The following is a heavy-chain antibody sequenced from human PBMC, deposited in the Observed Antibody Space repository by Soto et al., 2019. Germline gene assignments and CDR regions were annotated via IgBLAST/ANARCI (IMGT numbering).Heavy chain of an antibody. J-gene: IGHJ5*02. CDR3: ARHTRNQFDP. V-gene: IGHV4-39*01. CDR2: IYYSERTSYNSGST. CDR1: GGSMTSSSYY. Sequence: LSLTCTVPGGSMTSSSYYWGWIRQPPGKGLEWIGSIYYSERTSYNSGSTYYSPTLKSQVTISGDTSKSQFSLKLSSVTAADTAVYYCARHTRNQFDPWGQGTLVTVSS.